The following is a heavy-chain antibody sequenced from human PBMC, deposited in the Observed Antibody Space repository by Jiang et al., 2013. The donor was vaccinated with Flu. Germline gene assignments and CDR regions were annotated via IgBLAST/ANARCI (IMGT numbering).Heavy chain of an antibody. V-gene: IGHV3-30-3*01. D-gene: IGHD6-13*01. Sequence: QLLESGGGVVQPGRSLRLSCAASGFTFSSYAMHWVRQAPGKGLEWVAVISYDGSNKYYADSVKGRFTISRDNSKNTLYLQMNSLRAEDTAVYYCARDFKQQLGTAPRNWFDPWGQGTLVTVSS. CDR3: ARDFKQQLGTAPRNWFDP. J-gene: IGHJ5*02. CDR1: GFTFSSYA. CDR2: ISYDGSNK.